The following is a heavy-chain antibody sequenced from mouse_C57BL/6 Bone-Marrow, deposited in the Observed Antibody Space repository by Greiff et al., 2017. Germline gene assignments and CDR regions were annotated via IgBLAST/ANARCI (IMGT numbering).Heavy chain of an antibody. CDR2: INPNNGGT. CDR1: GYTFTDYY. J-gene: IGHJ1*03. D-gene: IGHD2-3*01. Sequence: EVQLKQSGPELVKPGASVKISCKASGYTFTDYYMNWVKQSHGKSLEWIGDINPNNGGTSYNQKFKGKATLTVDKSSSTAYMELRSLTSEDSAVYYCARDGYWYFDVWGTGTTVTVSS. CDR3: ARDGYWYFDV. V-gene: IGHV1-26*01.